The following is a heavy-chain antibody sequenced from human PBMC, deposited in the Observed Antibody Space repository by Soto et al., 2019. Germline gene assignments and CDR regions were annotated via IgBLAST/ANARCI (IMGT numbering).Heavy chain of an antibody. Sequence: GVLRLSCAASGFTFSSYSMNWVRQAPGKGLEWVSYISSSSSTIYYADSVKGRFTISRDNAKNSLYLQMNSLRAEDTAVYYCARVESRIASRSGYWGQGTLVTVSS. J-gene: IGHJ4*02. D-gene: IGHD3-3*02. V-gene: IGHV3-48*01. CDR2: ISSSSSTI. CDR3: ARVESRIASRSGY. CDR1: GFTFSSYS.